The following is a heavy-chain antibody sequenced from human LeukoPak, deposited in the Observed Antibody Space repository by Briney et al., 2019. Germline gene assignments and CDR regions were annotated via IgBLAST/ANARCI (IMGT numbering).Heavy chain of an antibody. V-gene: IGHV3-53*01. CDR3: ARAKRAADFFEGFDS. J-gene: IGHJ4*02. CDR1: GFTVSSNY. CDR2: FYSDGST. D-gene: IGHD6-13*01. Sequence: GGSLRLSCAVSGFTVSSNYMNWVRQAPGKGLEGVSIFYSDGSTFYADSVRGRFTISRDNSKNTLFLQMNSLRAEDTAVYYCARAKRAADFFEGFDSWGQGTLVTVSS.